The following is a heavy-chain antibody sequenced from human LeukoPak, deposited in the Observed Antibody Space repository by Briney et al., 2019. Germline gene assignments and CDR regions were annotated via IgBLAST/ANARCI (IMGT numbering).Heavy chain of an antibody. CDR3: ARDRWYSSSSRNMDV. CDR1: GFTFSSYA. Sequence: PGRSLRLSCAASGFTFSSYAMHWVRQAPGKGLEWVAVISYDGSNKYYADSVKGRFTISRDNSKNTLYLQMNSLRAEDTAVYYCARDRWYSSSSRNMDVWGKGTTVTVSS. CDR2: ISYDGSNK. D-gene: IGHD6-6*01. V-gene: IGHV3-30*14. J-gene: IGHJ6*03.